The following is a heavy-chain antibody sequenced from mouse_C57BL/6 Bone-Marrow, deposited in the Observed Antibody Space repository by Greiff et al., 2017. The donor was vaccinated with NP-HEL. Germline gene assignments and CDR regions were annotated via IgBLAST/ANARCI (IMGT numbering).Heavy chain of an antibody. CDR3: ARDGYGSSHWYFDV. J-gene: IGHJ1*03. D-gene: IGHD1-1*01. V-gene: IGHV5-16*01. Sequence: EVKLMESEGGLVQPGSSMKLSCTASGFTFSDYYMAWVRQVPEKGLEWVANINYDGSSTYYLDSLKSRFIISRDNAKNILYLQMSSLKSEDTATYYWARDGYGSSHWYFDVWGTGTTVTVSS. CDR2: INYDGSST. CDR1: GFTFSDYY.